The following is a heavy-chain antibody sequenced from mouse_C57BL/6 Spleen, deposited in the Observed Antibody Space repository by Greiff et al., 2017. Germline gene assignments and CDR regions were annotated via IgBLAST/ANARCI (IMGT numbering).Heavy chain of an antibody. CDR2: IHPNSGST. CDR3: ARNYYGSSPHWYFGG. J-gene: IGHJ1*03. Sequence: VQLQQPGAELVKPGASVKLSCKASGYTFTSYWMHWVKQRPGQGLEWIGMIHPNSGSTNYNEKFKGKATLTVDKSSSTAYMQLSSLTSEDAAVYYCARNYYGSSPHWYFGGWGTGTTVTVAS. V-gene: IGHV1-64*01. D-gene: IGHD1-1*01. CDR1: GYTFTSYW.